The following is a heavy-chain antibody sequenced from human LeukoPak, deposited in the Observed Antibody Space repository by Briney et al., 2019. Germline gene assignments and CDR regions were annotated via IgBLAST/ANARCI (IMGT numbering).Heavy chain of an antibody. Sequence: PGGSVRLLCGACGFIFSIYGMLWARQARGKGWEWGAVIWYDGSNKYYAHSVKGRFTISRDDSKNTLYLQMNSLRAEDTAVYYCAKTLSAAGMILPFDYWGQGTLVTVSS. D-gene: IGHD6-13*01. CDR3: AKTLSAAGMILPFDY. J-gene: IGHJ4*02. CDR2: IWYDGSNK. CDR1: GFIFSIYG. V-gene: IGHV3-33*06.